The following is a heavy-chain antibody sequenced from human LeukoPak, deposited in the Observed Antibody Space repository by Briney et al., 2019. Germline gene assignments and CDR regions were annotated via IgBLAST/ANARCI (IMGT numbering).Heavy chain of an antibody. D-gene: IGHD3-3*01. CDR2: ISAYNGNT. V-gene: IGHV1-18*01. J-gene: IGHJ6*02. CDR1: GYTFTSYG. CDR3: ARGRRHYDFWSGGEWNPYYYYYGMDV. Sequence: ASVKVSCKASGYTFTSYGISWVRQAPGQGLEWMGWISAYNGNTNYAQKLQGRVTMTRNTSISTAYMELSSLRSEDTAVYYCARGRRHYDFWSGGEWNPYYYYYGMDVWGQGTTVTVSS.